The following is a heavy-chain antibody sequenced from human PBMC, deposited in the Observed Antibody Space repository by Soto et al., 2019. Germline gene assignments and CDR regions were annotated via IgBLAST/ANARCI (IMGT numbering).Heavy chain of an antibody. J-gene: IGHJ6*02. V-gene: IGHV1-2*04. Sequence: ASVKVSCKASGYTFTGYYMHWVRQAPGQGLEWMGWINPNSGGTNYAQKFQGWVTMTRDTSISTAYMELSRLRSDDTAVYYCARAALVRDYYYYYGMDVWGQGTTVTVSS. CDR3: ARAALVRDYYYYYGMDV. CDR1: GYTFTGYY. D-gene: IGHD2-15*01. CDR2: INPNSGGT.